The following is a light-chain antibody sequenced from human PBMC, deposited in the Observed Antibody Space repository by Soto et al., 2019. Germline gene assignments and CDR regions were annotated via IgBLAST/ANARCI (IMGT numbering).Light chain of an antibody. CDR1: SSNIASYD. J-gene: IGLJ1*01. CDR3: QSFDNSRRDYFV. V-gene: IGLV1-40*01. CDR2: ENT. Sequence: QSVLTQPPSVSGAPGQRVTISCTGTSSNIASYDCHWYQQLPGTAPTLLIYENTNRPSGVPDRFSGSKSGTSASLSITGLQPEDEADYFCQSFDNSRRDYFVFGTGTKLTVL.